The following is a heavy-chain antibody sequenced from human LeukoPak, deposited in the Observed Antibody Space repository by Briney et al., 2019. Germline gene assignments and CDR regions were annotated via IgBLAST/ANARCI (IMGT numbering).Heavy chain of an antibody. Sequence: GGSLRLSCAASGFTFSSYAMSWVRQAPGKGLEWVSAISGSGGSTYYADSVKGRFTISRDNSKNTLYLQMNSLRAEDTAVYYCAGGRASRDAFDIWGQGTMVTVSS. CDR3: AGGRASRDAFDI. V-gene: IGHV3-23*01. CDR1: GFTFSSYA. CDR2: ISGSGGST. D-gene: IGHD6-13*01. J-gene: IGHJ3*02.